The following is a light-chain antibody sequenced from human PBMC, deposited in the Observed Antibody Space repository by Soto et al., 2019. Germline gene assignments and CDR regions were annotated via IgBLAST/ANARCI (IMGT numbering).Light chain of an antibody. CDR1: QGISRY. J-gene: IGKJ1*01. V-gene: IGKV1-9*01. CDR3: KQLNTYPWT. Sequence: IQLTQSPSSLSASVGDRVTITCRASQGISRYLAWYQQKPGKAPMLLIYAAYTLLSGVQSRFSGSGSGADFTLTISSLQPEDFATYYCKQLNTYPWTFGQGTKVDIK. CDR2: AAY.